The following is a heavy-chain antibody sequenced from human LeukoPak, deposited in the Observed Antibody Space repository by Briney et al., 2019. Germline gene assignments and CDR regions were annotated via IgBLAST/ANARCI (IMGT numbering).Heavy chain of an antibody. Sequence: GGSLRLSCAASEFTFSNYWMSWVRRAPGKGLEWVANIKQDGSEKYYVDSVKGRFTISRDNARNSLYLQMNSLRAEDTAVYYCARDPYSGTYGDTYYYYMDVWGKGTTVTISS. D-gene: IGHD1-26*01. V-gene: IGHV3-7*01. CDR2: IKQDGSEK. CDR1: EFTFSNYW. CDR3: ARDPYSGTYGDTYYYYMDV. J-gene: IGHJ6*03.